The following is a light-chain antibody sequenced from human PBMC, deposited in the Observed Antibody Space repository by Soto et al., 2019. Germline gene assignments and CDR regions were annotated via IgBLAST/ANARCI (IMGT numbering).Light chain of an antibody. V-gene: IGKV3-11*01. CDR3: QQRSNWPLT. CDR1: QSVSSY. CDR2: DAS. J-gene: IGKJ4*01. Sequence: EIVLTQSPATLSLSPGERATLSCRASQSVSSYLAWYQQKPGQAPRLLIYDASNRGTGIPARFSGSGSGTDFTLPISSLEPEDVAVYYCQQRSNWPLTFGGGTKVEI.